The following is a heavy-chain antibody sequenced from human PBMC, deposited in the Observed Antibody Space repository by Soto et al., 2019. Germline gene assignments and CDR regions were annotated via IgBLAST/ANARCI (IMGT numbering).Heavy chain of an antibody. D-gene: IGHD2-2*01. Sequence: QVQLVQSGAEVTKPGSSVKVSCKASGGTFSSYAISWVRQAPGQGLEWMGGIIPIFGTANYAQKFQGRVTITADESTSTAYMELSSLRSEDTAVYYCARAGYCISTSCSYSNSLYYYYYGMDVWGQGTTVTVSS. J-gene: IGHJ6*02. CDR3: ARAGYCISTSCSYSNSLYYYYYGMDV. V-gene: IGHV1-69*12. CDR1: GGTFSSYA. CDR2: IIPIFGTA.